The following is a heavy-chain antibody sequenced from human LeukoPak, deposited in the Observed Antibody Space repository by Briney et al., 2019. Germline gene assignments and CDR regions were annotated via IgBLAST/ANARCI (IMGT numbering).Heavy chain of an antibody. J-gene: IGHJ4*02. Sequence: SETLSLTCTVSGGSISSGGYYWSWIRQHSGKGLEWIGYIYYSGSSYYNPSLKSRVTMSVDTSKNHFSLNLKSVTAADTAVYYCAREDGSSGYDDFWGQGSLVTVSS. D-gene: IGHD5-12*01. CDR1: GGSISSGGYY. CDR3: AREDGSSGYDDF. V-gene: IGHV4-31*03. CDR2: IYYSGSS.